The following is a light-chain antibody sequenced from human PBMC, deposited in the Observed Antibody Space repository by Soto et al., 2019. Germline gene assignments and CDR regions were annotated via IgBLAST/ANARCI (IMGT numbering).Light chain of an antibody. J-gene: IGKJ1*01. CDR1: QGIKKY. V-gene: IGKV1-27*01. CDR2: AAS. CDR3: QKYDTVPWA. Sequence: DIQMTQSPSSLSASLGDRVTITCRASQGIKKYVAWYQQKPGKVPKLLIYAASSLQSGVPSRFSGSGSGTDFTLTISSLPPEDVATYYCQKYDTVPWAFGQGTKVDIK.